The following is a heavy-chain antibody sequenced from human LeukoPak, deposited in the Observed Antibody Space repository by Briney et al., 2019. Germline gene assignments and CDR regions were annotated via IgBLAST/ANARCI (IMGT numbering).Heavy chain of an antibody. Sequence: GASVKVSCKASGGTFSSYAISWVRQAPGQGLEWMGGIIPIFGTANYAQKFQGRVTITADESTSTAYMELSSLRSEDTAVYYCATGHIVRATSLLDYWGQGTLVTVSS. CDR1: GGTFSSYA. CDR2: IIPIFGTA. J-gene: IGHJ4*02. V-gene: IGHV1-69*01. D-gene: IGHD1-26*01. CDR3: ATGHIVRATSLLDY.